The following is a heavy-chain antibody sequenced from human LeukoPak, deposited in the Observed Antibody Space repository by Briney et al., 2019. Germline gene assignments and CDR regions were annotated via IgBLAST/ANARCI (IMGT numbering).Heavy chain of an antibody. CDR2: IYSDGSWL. J-gene: IGHJ4*02. V-gene: IGHV3-74*01. CDR3: ARARYGSSSIDY. Sequence: GGSLRLSCAASGFTFSSYGMHWVRQAPGKGLVWVSRIYSDGSWLTYADSVKGRFTISRDNANNTLYLQMNSLRAEDSAVYYCARARYGSSSIDYWGQGTLVTVSS. CDR1: GFTFSSYG. D-gene: IGHD6-6*01.